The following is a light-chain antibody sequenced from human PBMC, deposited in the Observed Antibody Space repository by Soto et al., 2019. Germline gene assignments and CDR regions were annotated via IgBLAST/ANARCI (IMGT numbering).Light chain of an antibody. CDR1: SSNVGVNF. Sequence: QSALTQPPSASGTPGQRVTISCSGSSSNVGVNFVYWYQHLPGTAPKLLIYRNDQRPSGVPDRFSGSKSGTSSSLAISGLRYEDDSDYYCAAWDDSLRGRVFGTGTKVTVL. J-gene: IGLJ1*01. CDR2: RND. V-gene: IGLV1-47*01. CDR3: AAWDDSLRGRV.